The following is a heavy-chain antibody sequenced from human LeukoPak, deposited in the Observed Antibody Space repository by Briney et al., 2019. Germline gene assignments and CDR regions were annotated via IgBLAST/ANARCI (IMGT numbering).Heavy chain of an antibody. J-gene: IGHJ3*02. Sequence: ASVKVSCKASGYTFTGYYMHWVRQAPGQGLEWMGWINPNSGGTNYAQKFQGRVTMTRDTSISTAYMELSRLRSDDTAVYHCARRPGRITAFDIWGQGTIVTVSS. CDR1: GYTFTGYY. D-gene: IGHD3-3*01. V-gene: IGHV1-2*02. CDR3: ARRPGRITAFDI. CDR2: INPNSGGT.